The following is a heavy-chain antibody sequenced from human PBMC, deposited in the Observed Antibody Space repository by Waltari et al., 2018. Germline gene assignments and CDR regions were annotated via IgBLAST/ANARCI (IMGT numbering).Heavy chain of an antibody. J-gene: IGHJ2*01. CDR2: INPNSGGT. CDR1: GYTFTGYY. D-gene: IGHD3-9*01. CDR3: AREGRYFDWFSGSDWYFDL. Sequence: QVQLVQSGAEVKKPGASVKVSCKASGYTFTGYYMHWVRQAPGQGLEWMGRINPNSGGTNYAQKFQGRVTMTRDTSISTAYMELSRLRSDDTAVYYCAREGRYFDWFSGSDWYFDLWGRGTLVTVSS. V-gene: IGHV1-2*06.